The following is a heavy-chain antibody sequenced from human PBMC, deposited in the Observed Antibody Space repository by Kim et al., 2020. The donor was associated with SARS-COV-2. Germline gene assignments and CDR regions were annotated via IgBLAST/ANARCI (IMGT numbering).Heavy chain of an antibody. CDR1: GFTFSSYG. V-gene: IGHV3-30*18. CDR3: AKASGSGSSYAWTYCYYGKDV. D-gene: IGHD3-10*01. Sequence: GGSLRLSCAASGFTFSSYGMHWVRQAPGKGLEWVAVISYDGSNKYYADSVKGRFTISRDNSKNTLYLQMNSLRAEDTAVYYCAKASGSGSSYAWTYCYYGKDVWGQGTPVTVSS. CDR2: ISYDGSNK. J-gene: IGHJ6*02.